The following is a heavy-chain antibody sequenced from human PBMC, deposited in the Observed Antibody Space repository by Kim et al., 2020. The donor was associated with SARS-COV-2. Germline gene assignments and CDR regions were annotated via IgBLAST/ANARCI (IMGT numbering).Heavy chain of an antibody. CDR1: GFTFSSYG. J-gene: IGHJ3*01. Sequence: GGSLRLSCAASGFTFSSYGMHWVRQAPGKGLEWVSVVWYDGSNKYYADSVKGRFTISRDNSKNTLYLQMNSLRAEDTAVYYCARAPAKEAWLKIFGVSYGAFDLWGQGTMVTVSS. CDR3: ARAPAKEAWLKIFGVSYGAFDL. V-gene: IGHV3-33*01. CDR2: VWYDGSNK. D-gene: IGHD3-3*01.